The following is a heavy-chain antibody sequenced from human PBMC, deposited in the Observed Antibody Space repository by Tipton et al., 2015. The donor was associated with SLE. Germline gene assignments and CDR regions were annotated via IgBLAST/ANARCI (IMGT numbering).Heavy chain of an antibody. J-gene: IGHJ4*02. CDR1: GGSISSYY. D-gene: IGHD5-18*01. CDR2: INHSGST. Sequence: TLSLTCTVSGGSISSYYWSWIRQPPGKGLEWIGEINHSGSTNYNPSLKSRVTISVDTSKNQFSLKLSSVTAADTAAYYCAPEAMGLWGQGTLVTVSS. V-gene: IGHV4-34*01. CDR3: APEAMGL.